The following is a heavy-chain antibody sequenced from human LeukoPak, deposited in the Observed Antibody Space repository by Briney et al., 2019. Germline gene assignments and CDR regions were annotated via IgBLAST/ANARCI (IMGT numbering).Heavy chain of an antibody. V-gene: IGHV4-4*02. CDR2: ISLRGLT. CDR1: GGSNSGTNW. Sequence: KASETLSLTCGVSGGSNSGTNWWSWVRQPPGQGLEWIGEISLRGLTNYNPSLRSRLTMSLDESKNQVSLNLTSVTAADTAVYYCSRESGPFSPFGFWGQGTLVSVHS. J-gene: IGHJ4*02. D-gene: IGHD1-26*01. CDR3: SRESGPFSPFGF.